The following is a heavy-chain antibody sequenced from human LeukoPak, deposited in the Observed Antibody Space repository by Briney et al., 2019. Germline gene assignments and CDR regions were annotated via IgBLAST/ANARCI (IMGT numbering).Heavy chain of an antibody. V-gene: IGHV3-21*01. J-gene: IGHJ4*02. D-gene: IGHD3-10*01. CDR1: GFTFNSYS. CDR3: ARPTYYYGSGSYEIDY. CDR2: ISSSSSYI. Sequence: GGSLSLSCAASGFTFNSYSMKWLRQAPGMGLEWVSSISSSSSYIYYADSVKGRFTISRDNAKNSLYLQMNSLRAEDTAVYYCARPTYYYGSGSYEIDYWGQGTLVTVSS.